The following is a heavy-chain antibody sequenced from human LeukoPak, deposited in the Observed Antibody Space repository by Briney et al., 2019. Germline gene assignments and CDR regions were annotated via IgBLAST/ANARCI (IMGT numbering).Heavy chain of an antibody. J-gene: IGHJ6*02. CDR2: IYYSGST. CDR3: AAGPIYYGMDV. V-gene: IGHV4-30-4*01. Sequence: SETLSLTCTVSGGSISSGDYYWSWIRQPPGKGLEWIGYIYYSGSTYYNPSLKSRVTISVDTSKIQFSLKLSSVTAADTAVYYCAAGPIYYGMDVWGQGTTVTVSS. D-gene: IGHD6-13*01. CDR1: GGSISSGDYY.